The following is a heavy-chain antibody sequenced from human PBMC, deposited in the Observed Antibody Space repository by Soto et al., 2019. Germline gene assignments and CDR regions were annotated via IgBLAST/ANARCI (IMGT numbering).Heavy chain of an antibody. J-gene: IGHJ4*02. CDR3: AKEHCCGDCYFDY. CDR2: ISYDGSNK. Sequence: QVQLVESGGGVVQPGRSLRLSCAASGFTFSSYGMHWVRQAPGKGLEWVAVISYDGSNKHYADSVKGRFTISRDNSKNTLYLQMNSLRADDTAVYYCAKEHCCGDCYFDYSGQGTLVTVSS. D-gene: IGHD2-21*02. V-gene: IGHV3-30*18. CDR1: GFTFSSYG.